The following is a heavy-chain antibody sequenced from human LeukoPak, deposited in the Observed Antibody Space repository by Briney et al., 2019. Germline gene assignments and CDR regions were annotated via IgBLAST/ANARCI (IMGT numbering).Heavy chain of an antibody. CDR2: INPNSGKT. Sequence: ASVKVSCKASGYTFTSYDINWVRQAPGQGLEWMGWINPNSGKTNYAQKFQGRVTITADKSTSTAYMELSSLRSEDTAVYYCARDGREQLPPESADYWGQGTLVTVSS. V-gene: IGHV1-8*03. D-gene: IGHD6-13*01. CDR3: ARDGREQLPPESADY. J-gene: IGHJ4*02. CDR1: GYTFTSYD.